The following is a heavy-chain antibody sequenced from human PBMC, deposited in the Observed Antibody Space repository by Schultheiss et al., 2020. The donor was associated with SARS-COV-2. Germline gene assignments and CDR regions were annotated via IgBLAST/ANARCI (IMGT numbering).Heavy chain of an antibody. Sequence: SQTLSLTCTVSGGSIRSYYWSWIRQPPGKGLEWIGYIHYSGSTNYNPSLKSRVTISVDTSKNQFSLKLSSVTAADTAVYYCARGRGIQLWPPVYYYYGMDVWGQGTTVTVSS. CDR3: ARGRGIQLWPPVYYYYGMDV. J-gene: IGHJ6*02. D-gene: IGHD5-18*01. V-gene: IGHV4-59*12. CDR1: GGSIRSYY. CDR2: IHYSGST.